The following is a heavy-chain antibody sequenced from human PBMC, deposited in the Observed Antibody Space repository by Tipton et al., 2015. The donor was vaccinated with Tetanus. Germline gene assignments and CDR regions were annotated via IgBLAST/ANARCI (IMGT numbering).Heavy chain of an antibody. CDR2: IYYSGST. J-gene: IGHJ6*02. Sequence: TLSLTCAVYGGSFSGFFWSWVRQSPGKGLEWIGYIYYSGSTNYNPSLKSRVTISVDTSKNQFSLKLSSVTAADTAVYYCARAEYSSGWFSTDRDYYYGMDVWGQGTTVTVSS. CDR1: GGSFSGFF. D-gene: IGHD6-19*01. CDR3: ARAEYSSGWFSTDRDYYYGMDV. V-gene: IGHV4-59*01.